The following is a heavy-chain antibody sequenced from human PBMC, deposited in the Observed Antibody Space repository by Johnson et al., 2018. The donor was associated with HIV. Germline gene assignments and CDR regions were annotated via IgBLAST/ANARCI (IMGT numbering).Heavy chain of an antibody. CDR2: IKQDGSEK. J-gene: IGHJ3*02. Sequence: VQLVESGGGLVKPGGSLRLSCAASGFTFSDYYMSWVRQAPGKGLEWVANIKQDGSEKYYVDSVKGRFTISRNNAKNSLFLQMNSLRAEDTAVYYCARVSRSSPAFDAFDIWGQGTLVTVSS. CDR3: ARVSRSSPAFDAFDI. CDR1: GFTFSDYY. D-gene: IGHD6-6*01. V-gene: IGHV3-7*05.